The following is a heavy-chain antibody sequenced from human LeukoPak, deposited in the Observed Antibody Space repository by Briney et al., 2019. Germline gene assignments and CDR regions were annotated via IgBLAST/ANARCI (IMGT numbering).Heavy chain of an antibody. J-gene: IGHJ4*02. CDR3: AREGVYDSSGYPDY. D-gene: IGHD3-22*01. V-gene: IGHV3-30*04. Sequence: GGSLRLSCATSGFTFSVYTMHWVRQAPGKGLEWVAVISYDARHIYYADSVKGRFTISRDNSKNTLYLQMNSLRPEDTAVYYCAREGVYDSSGYPDYWGQGTLVTVSS. CDR2: ISYDARHI. CDR1: GFTFSVYT.